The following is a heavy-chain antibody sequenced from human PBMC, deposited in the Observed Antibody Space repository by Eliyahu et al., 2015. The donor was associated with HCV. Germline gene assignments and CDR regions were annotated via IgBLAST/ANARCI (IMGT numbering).Heavy chain of an antibody. V-gene: IGHV6-1*01. J-gene: IGHJ5*02. CDR2: TYYRSKWYN. Sequence: QVQLQQSGPGLVEPSQTLLLTCAISGDSVSSNSASWNWIRQSPSRGLEWLGRTYYRSKWYNDYAVSVKSRLIVNADTSKNQFSLQLNSVTPEDTAVYFCARGDSGYYVALFKSWGQGTLVTVSS. CDR3: ARGDSGYYVALFKS. D-gene: IGHD4-17*01. CDR1: GDSVSSNSAS.